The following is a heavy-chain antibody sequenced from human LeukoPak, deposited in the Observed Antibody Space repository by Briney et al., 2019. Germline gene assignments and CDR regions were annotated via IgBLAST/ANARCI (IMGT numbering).Heavy chain of an antibody. D-gene: IGHD6-13*01. CDR3: ARGLGGYTSSQAY. CDR1: GFTFSSYS. V-gene: IGHV3-21*01. J-gene: IGHJ4*02. Sequence: GGSLRLSCAASGFTFSSYSMNWVRQAPGKGLEWVSSISSGSSYIYYADSVKGRFTISRDNAKNTLYLQMNSLRAEDTAVYYCARGLGGYTSSQAYWGQGTLVTVSS. CDR2: ISSGSSYI.